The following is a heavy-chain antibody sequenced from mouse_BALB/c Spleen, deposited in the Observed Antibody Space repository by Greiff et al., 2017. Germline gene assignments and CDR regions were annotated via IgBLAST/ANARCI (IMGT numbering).Heavy chain of an antibody. Sequence: EVKVEESGGGLVQPGGSRKLSCAASGFTFSSFGMHWVRQAPEKGLEWVAYISSGSSTIYYADTVKGRFTISRDNPKNTLFLQMTSLRSEDTAMYYCARAGGNYEGYAMDYWGQGTSVTVSS. CDR2: ISSGSSTI. V-gene: IGHV5-17*02. CDR1: GFTFSSFG. D-gene: IGHD2-1*01. J-gene: IGHJ4*01. CDR3: ARAGGNYEGYAMDY.